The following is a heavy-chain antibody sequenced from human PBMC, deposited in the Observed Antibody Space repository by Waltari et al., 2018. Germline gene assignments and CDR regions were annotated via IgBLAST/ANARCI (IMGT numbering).Heavy chain of an antibody. V-gene: IGHV1-8*01. J-gene: IGHJ3*02. CDR3: AREVGTTGAFDI. CDR1: GYTFTNYE. Sequence: QVQLVQSGAEVKKPGASVRVSCKASGYTFTNYEITWVRQAFGQGLEWMGWVDPETGKTGYAQKFQDRVTMTTGTSIDTAYMDLTSLKSEDRAVYYCAREVGTTGAFDIWGQGTVVTVSS. D-gene: IGHD1-26*01. CDR2: VDPETGKT.